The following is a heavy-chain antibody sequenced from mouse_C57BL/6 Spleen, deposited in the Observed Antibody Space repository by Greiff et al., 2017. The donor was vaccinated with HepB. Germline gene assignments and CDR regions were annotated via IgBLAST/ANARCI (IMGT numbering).Heavy chain of an antibody. CDR1: GYTFTDYY. J-gene: IGHJ2*01. V-gene: IGHV1-26*01. CDR2: INPNNGGT. D-gene: IGHD2-4*01. Sequence: EVQLQQSGPELVKPGASVKISCKASGYTFTDYYMNWVKQSHGKSLEWIGDINPNNGGTSYNQKFKGKATLTVDKSSSTAYMELRSLTSEDSAVYYCARARLRGPFDYWGQGTTLTVSS. CDR3: ARARLRGPFDY.